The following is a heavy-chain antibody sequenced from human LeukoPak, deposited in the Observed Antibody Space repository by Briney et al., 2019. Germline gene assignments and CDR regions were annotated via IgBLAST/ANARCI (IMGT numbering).Heavy chain of an antibody. Sequence: ASVKVSCKASGYTFTGYYMHWVRQAPGQGLEWMGRINPNSGGTNYAQKFQGRVTMTRDTSISTAYMELSRLRSDDTAVYYCARVRGACSSGRPFDYWGQGTLVTVSS. J-gene: IGHJ4*02. CDR2: INPNSGGT. D-gene: IGHD6-19*01. CDR3: ARVRGACSSGRPFDY. CDR1: GYTFTGYY. V-gene: IGHV1-2*06.